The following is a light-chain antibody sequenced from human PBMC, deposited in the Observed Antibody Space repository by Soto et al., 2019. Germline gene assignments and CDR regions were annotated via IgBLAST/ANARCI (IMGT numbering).Light chain of an antibody. CDR2: GAS. J-gene: IGKJ1*01. CDR3: QQYVRAGT. Sequence: EIVLTQSPGTLSLSPGERATLSGRARQSVSSSYLAWYQQKPGQAPRLLMYGASSRATGIPDTFGGSGSGTDFTLIISRLEPEDFAEYYCQQYVRAGTCGQGTKVEIK. CDR1: QSVSSSY. V-gene: IGKV3-20*01.